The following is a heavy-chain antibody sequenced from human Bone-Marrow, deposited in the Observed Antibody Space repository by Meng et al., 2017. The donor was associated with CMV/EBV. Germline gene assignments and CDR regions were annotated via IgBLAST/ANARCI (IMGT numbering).Heavy chain of an antibody. CDR3: ARESYSNYDIY. D-gene: IGHD4-11*01. V-gene: IGHV4-34*01. Sequence: GSLRLSCAVYGGSFSGYYWSWFRQPPGKGLEWIGEINHSGSTNYNPSLKSRVTISVDTSKNQFSLKLSSVTAADTAVYYCARESYSNYDIYWGQGTLVTVSS. CDR2: INHSGST. CDR1: GGSFSGYY. J-gene: IGHJ4*02.